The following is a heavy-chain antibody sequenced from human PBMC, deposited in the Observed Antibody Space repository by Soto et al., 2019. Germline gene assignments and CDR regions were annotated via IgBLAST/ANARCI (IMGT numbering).Heavy chain of an antibody. CDR3: ARERLNTGWYGFDY. Sequence: ASVKVSCKISGYTFSNYDFSWVRQAPGQGLEWMGWVSNKNGVTNYAEKFRDRVTMSTDTSTNTIYMELRSLRSDDTAVYFCARERLNTGWYGFDYWGQGTQVTVSS. CDR2: VSNKNGVT. V-gene: IGHV1-18*04. D-gene: IGHD6-19*01. CDR1: GYTFSNYD. J-gene: IGHJ4*02.